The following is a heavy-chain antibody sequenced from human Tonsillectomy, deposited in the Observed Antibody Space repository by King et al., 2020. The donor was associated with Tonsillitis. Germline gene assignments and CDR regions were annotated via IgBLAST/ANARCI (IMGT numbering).Heavy chain of an antibody. Sequence: VQLVESGGGLVQPGGSLRLSCTASGFTFNSYWMTWVRQAPGKGLEWVANIKQDGRTTVYVDSVKGRFTISRDNAKNSLYLQMNSLRAEDTAVYYCARDPFESGDNTPEYGAFDIWGQGTMVTVSS. CDR2: IKQDGRTT. D-gene: IGHD4-23*01. CDR3: ARDPFESGDNTPEYGAFDI. V-gene: IGHV3-7*03. CDR1: GFTFNSYW. J-gene: IGHJ3*02.